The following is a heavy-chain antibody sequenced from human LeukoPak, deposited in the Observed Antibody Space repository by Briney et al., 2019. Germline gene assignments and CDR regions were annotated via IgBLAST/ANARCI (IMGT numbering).Heavy chain of an antibody. CDR1: GFTLSSYE. CDR2: ISSSGTTI. Sequence: PGGSLRLSCAASGFTLSSYEMNWVRRAPGKGMEWSSYISSSGTTIYYADSVKGRFTISRDNAKNSLYLQMNSLRTEDTAVYYCARRFDSWGQGTLVTVSS. V-gene: IGHV3-48*03. CDR3: ARRFDS. J-gene: IGHJ4*02.